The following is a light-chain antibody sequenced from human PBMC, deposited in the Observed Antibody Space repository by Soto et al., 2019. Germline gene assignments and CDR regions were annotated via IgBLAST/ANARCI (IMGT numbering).Light chain of an antibody. V-gene: IGKV1-39*01. CDR2: DAS. CDR3: HQSFTTPLT. Sequence: DIQLTQSPSSLSASVGDRVTITCRASQSIRTSLNWSQQKPGKSPQLLISDASYLQSGVPSRFRGSGSGTDFTLTIDSLQPEDLATYYCHQSFTTPLTFGQGTRLDFK. CDR1: QSIRTS. J-gene: IGKJ5*01.